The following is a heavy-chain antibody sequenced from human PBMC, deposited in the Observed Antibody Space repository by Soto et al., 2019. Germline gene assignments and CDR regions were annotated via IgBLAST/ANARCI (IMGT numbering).Heavy chain of an antibody. CDR1: VDSISSRSYY. Sequence: PSETLSITCTFTVDSISSRSYYWGWIRQPPGKGLEWIGSIYYSGSTYNNPSLRSRVSMSIDTSKDQFSLKLKSVTAADTALYFCARQRTSVVTKAYFDVWGPGSMVTVSS. D-gene: IGHD2-21*02. CDR2: IYYSGST. CDR3: ARQRTSVVTKAYFDV. V-gene: IGHV4-39*01. J-gene: IGHJ4*02.